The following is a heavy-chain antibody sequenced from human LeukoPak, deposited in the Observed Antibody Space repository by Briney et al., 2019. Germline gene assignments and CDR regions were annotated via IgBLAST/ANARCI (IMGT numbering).Heavy chain of an antibody. CDR2: IRSKANSHAT. Sequence: GGSLRLSCAASGFTFSGSAMHWVRQASGKGLEWVGRIRSKANSHATAYAGSVKGRFAISRDDSKNTAYLQMNSLKTEDTAVYYCTHYKFDPWGQGTLVTVSS. V-gene: IGHV3-73*01. D-gene: IGHD4-11*01. CDR1: GFTFSGSA. CDR3: THYKFDP. J-gene: IGHJ5*02.